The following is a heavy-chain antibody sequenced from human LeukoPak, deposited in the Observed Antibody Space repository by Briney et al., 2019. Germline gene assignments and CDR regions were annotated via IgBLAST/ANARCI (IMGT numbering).Heavy chain of an antibody. Sequence: PGGSLRLSCAASGFTFSSYGMHWVRQAPGKGLEWVAFIRYDGSNKYYADSVKGRFTISRDNSKNTLYLQMNSLRAEDTAVYYCARVGPYCSSTSCYQNYWGQGTLVTVS. CDR1: GFTFSSYG. J-gene: IGHJ4*02. CDR2: IRYDGSNK. D-gene: IGHD2-2*01. V-gene: IGHV3-30*02. CDR3: ARVGPYCSSTSCYQNY.